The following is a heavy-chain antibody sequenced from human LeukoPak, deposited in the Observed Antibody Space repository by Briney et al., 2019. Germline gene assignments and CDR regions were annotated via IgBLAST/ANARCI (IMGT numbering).Heavy chain of an antibody. CDR1: GYTFTGYY. CDR3: AILPTAVAPPGGDY. CDR2: INPNSGGT. Sequence: ASVTVSCMASGYTFTGYYMHWVRQAPGQGLEWMGLINPNSGGTNYAQKFQGRVTMTRDTSISTAYMELSRLRSDDTAVYYCAILPTAVAPPGGDYWGQGTLVTVSS. D-gene: IGHD6-19*01. V-gene: IGHV1-2*02. J-gene: IGHJ4*02.